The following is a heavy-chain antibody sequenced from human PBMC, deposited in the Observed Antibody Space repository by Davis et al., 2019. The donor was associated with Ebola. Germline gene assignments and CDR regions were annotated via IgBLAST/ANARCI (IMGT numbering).Heavy chain of an antibody. CDR1: GDSVSSGG. Sequence: HSQTLSLTCAISGDSVSSGGWNWIRQSPSRGLEWLGRTYYSSKWYNDYAVSVKSRITINPDTSKNQFSLQLKSVTPEDTAVYYCVRGWLRSAFDQWGQGTLVTVSS. CDR2: TYYSSKWYN. V-gene: IGHV6-1*01. D-gene: IGHD5-12*01. J-gene: IGHJ4*02. CDR3: VRGWLRSAFDQ.